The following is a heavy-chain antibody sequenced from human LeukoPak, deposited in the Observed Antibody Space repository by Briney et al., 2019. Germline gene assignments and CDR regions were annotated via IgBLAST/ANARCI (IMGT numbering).Heavy chain of an antibody. J-gene: IGHJ5*02. CDR2: IYHSGST. CDR1: GGSISSGNW. D-gene: IGHD5-24*01. V-gene: IGHV4-4*02. Sequence: SGTLSLTCAVSGGSISSGNWWSWVRQPPGKGLEWIGQIYHSGSTNYNPSLKSRVTISVDVSKSQLSLKLSSVTAADTAVYYCARARDDYINNRFDPWGQGTLVTVSS. CDR3: ARARDDYINNRFDP.